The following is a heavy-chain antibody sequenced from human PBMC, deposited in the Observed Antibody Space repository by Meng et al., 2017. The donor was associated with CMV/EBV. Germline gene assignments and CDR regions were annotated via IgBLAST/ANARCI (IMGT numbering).Heavy chain of an antibody. CDR3: ARTRDVLRFLEWLLPIDY. D-gene: IGHD3-3*01. CDR2: ISYDGSNE. J-gene: IGHJ4*02. V-gene: IGHV3-30*04. CDR1: GFTFSTYA. Sequence: SCAASGFTFSTYAMHWVRQAPGKGLEWVAVISYDGSNEYYADSVKGRFTISRDNSKNTLYLQMNSLRAEDTAVYYCARTRDVLRFLEWLLPIDYWGQGTLVTVSS.